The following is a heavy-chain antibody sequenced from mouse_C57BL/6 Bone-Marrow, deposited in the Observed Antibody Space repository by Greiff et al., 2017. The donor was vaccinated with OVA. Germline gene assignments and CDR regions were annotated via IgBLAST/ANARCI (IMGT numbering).Heavy chain of an antibody. CDR2: IDPANGNT. D-gene: IGHD1-1*01. Sequence: VQLKESVAELVRPGASVKLSCTASGYNITTTYMHWVKQRPEQGLEWIGRIDPANGNTKYTPKFKGKATITADTSSNTAYLQLSSLTSDDTAIYYCASRNYYGSNPSYWDFDGWGTGTTVTVAS. V-gene: IGHV14-3*01. CDR3: ASRNYYGSNPSYWDFDG. CDR1: GYNITTTY. J-gene: IGHJ1*03.